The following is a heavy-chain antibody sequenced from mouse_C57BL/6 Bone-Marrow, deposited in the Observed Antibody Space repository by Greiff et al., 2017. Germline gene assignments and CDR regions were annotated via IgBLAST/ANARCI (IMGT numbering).Heavy chain of an antibody. V-gene: IGHV3-3*01. CDR2: TFYSGIT. CDR3: ARSGTYDGYYYYAMDY. D-gene: IGHD2-3*01. CDR1: GFSINSDCY. J-gene: IGHJ4*01. Sequence: QLPESGPSLVRPSQTLSLTCTVTGFSINSDCYWIWIRQFPGNKLDYIGFTFYSGITYSNPSLQSRTYITRDTSKNQFSLKLSSVTTEDTATYYCARSGTYDGYYYYAMDYWGQGTSVTVSS.